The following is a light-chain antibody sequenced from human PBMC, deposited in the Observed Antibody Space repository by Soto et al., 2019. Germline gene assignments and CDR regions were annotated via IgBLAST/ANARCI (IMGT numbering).Light chain of an antibody. V-gene: IGLV2-14*01. J-gene: IGLJ2*01. CDR3: SSYTSSSTLVV. CDR2: DLS. Sequence: QSVLTQPASVSGSPGQSITISCTGTSSDIGGYNYVSWYQQHPGKAPKLMIYDLSYRPSGVSNRFSGSKSGNTASLTISRLQAEDEADYYCSSYTSSSTLVVFGGGTKLTVL. CDR1: SSDIGGYNY.